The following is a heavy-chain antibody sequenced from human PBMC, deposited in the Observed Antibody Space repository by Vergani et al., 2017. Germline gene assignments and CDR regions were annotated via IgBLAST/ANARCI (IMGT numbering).Heavy chain of an antibody. CDR2: IYYSGST. J-gene: IGHJ4*02. CDR3: ARSPYYYDSSGYYWERAMDYFDY. D-gene: IGHD3-22*01. CDR1: GGSISSGGYY. V-gene: IGHV4-31*01. Sequence: QVQLQESGPGLVKPSQTLSLTCTVSGGSISSGGYYWSWIRQHPGKGLEWIGYIYYSGSTYYNPSLKSLVTISVDTSKNQFSLKLSSVTAADTAVYYCARSPYYYDSSGYYWERAMDYFDYWGQGTLVTVSS.